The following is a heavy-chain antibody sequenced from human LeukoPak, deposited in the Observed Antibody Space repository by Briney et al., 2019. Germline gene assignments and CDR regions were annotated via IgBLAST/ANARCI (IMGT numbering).Heavy chain of an antibody. CDR1: GGSFSGYY. Sequence: SETLSLTCAVYGGSFSGYYWSWIRQPPGKGLEWIGEINHSGSTNYNPSLKSRVTISVDTSKNQFSLKLSSVTAADTAVYYCARVARYSSSCRFDPWGQGTLVTVS. J-gene: IGHJ5*02. V-gene: IGHV4-34*01. D-gene: IGHD6-13*01. CDR2: INHSGST. CDR3: ARVARYSSSCRFDP.